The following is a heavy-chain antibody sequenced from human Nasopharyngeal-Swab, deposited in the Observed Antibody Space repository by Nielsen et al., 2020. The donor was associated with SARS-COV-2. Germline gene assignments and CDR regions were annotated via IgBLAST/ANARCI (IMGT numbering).Heavy chain of an antibody. D-gene: IGHD5-12*01. CDR2: IKQDGSEI. Sequence: GESLKISCAASGFTFSSYWMSWVRQTPGQGLEWVATIKQDGSEIYYVDSVKGRFTISRDNAKNSLDLQMISLRAEDTALYYCARDQGEFSGYAHYYGMDVWGQGTTVTVSS. J-gene: IGHJ6*02. V-gene: IGHV3-7*01. CDR3: ARDQGEFSGYAHYYGMDV. CDR1: GFTFSSYW.